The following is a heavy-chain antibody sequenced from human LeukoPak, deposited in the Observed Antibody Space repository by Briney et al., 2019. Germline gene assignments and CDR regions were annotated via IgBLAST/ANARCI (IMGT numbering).Heavy chain of an antibody. CDR2: ITDNGAYT. Sequence: PGGSLRLSCAGSGFTFNSYAMGWVRQAPGKGLDWVSAITDNGAYTYYADSVKGRFTISRDNSKNTLYLQMNSLRAEDTAIYYCAKGSSSSRPYYFDHWAPGTLVTVSS. J-gene: IGHJ4*02. CDR1: GFTFNSYA. D-gene: IGHD6-6*01. V-gene: IGHV3-23*01. CDR3: AKGSSSSRPYYFDH.